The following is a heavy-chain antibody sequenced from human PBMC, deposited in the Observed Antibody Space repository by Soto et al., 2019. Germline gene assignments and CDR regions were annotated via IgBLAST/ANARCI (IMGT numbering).Heavy chain of an antibody. V-gene: IGHV4-39*07. CDR1: GGSISSSSYY. J-gene: IGHJ4*02. D-gene: IGHD3-22*01. Sequence: SETLSLTCTVSGGSISSSSYYWGWIRQPPGKGLEWIGSIYYSGSTYYNPSLKSRVTISVDTSKNQFSMKLSSVTAADTAVYYCARMNYYDTSGYPFDYWGQGMMVTVSS. CDR2: IYYSGST. CDR3: ARMNYYDTSGYPFDY.